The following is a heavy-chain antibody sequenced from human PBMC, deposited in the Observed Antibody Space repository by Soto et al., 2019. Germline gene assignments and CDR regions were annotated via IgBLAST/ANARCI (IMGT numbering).Heavy chain of an antibody. CDR3: ARPVRGSLEDV. V-gene: IGHV3-7*05. D-gene: IGHD1-1*01. CDR1: GFTFSAYW. CDR2: IKTDGSEK. Sequence: EVQLVESGGGLVQPGGSLRLSCEASGFTFSAYWMGWVRQAPGTGLQWVATIKTDGSEKYYVDSVTGRFTISRDNDKNSLYLQLNTLRAEDTGVYYCARPVRGSLEDVWGQGTTVTVSS. J-gene: IGHJ6*02.